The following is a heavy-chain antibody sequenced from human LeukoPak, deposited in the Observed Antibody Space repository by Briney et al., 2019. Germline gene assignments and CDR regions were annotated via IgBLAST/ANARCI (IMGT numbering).Heavy chain of an antibody. D-gene: IGHD3-3*01. CDR3: ARGGFLEWLLLGDY. CDR2: IYYSGST. V-gene: IGHV4-39*07. Sequence: SETLSLTCTVFGGSISSSSYYWGWIRQPPGKGLEWIGIIYYSGSTYYNPSPKSRVTVSVDKSKNQVFLKLSSVTAADTAVYYCARGGFLEWLLLGDYWGQGTLVSVSS. J-gene: IGHJ4*02. CDR1: GGSISSSSYY.